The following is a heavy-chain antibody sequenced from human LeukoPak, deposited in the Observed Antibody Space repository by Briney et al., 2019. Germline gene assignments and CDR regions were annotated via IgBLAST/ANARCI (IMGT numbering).Heavy chain of an antibody. CDR3: ARLLYGSGTTKDY. CDR2: IYSGGST. CDR1: GFTVSSNY. D-gene: IGHD3-10*01. V-gene: IGHV3-66*04. Sequence: GGSLRLSCAASGFTVSSNYMSWVRQAPGKGLEWVSVIYSGGSTYYADSVKGRFTISRDNSKNTLYLQMNSLRAEDTAVYYCARLLYGSGTTKDYWGQGTLVTVSS. J-gene: IGHJ4*02.